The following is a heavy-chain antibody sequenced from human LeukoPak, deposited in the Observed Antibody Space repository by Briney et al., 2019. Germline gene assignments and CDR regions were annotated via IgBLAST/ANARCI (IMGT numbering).Heavy chain of an antibody. CDR2: INHSGRT. D-gene: IGHD2-2*01. Sequence: SGALSLTCAVYGGSFRGYYWSWIRQAPGKGLGGIGEINHSGRTNYNPSLKRRGTISGDTSKNQFSLKLSSVAGADTDVYYCERLLYTSCLDYWGQGTLVTVSS. CDR3: ERLLYTSCLDY. V-gene: IGHV4-34*01. J-gene: IGHJ4*02. CDR1: GGSFRGYY.